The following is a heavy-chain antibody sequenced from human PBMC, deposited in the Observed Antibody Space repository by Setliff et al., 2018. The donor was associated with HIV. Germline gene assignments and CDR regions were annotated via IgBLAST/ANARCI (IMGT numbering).Heavy chain of an antibody. CDR3: ARVIRRPSYYNFWSGLDSYYYGMDV. V-gene: IGHV1-69*05. CDR1: GYTFTAYG. CDR2: IIPIFGTA. D-gene: IGHD3-3*01. J-gene: IGHJ6*02. Sequence: VASVKVSCKPSGYTFTAYGLSWVRQAPGQGLEWMGGIIPIFGTANYAQKFQGRVTITTDESTSTAYMELSSLRSEDTAVYYCARVIRRPSYYNFWSGLDSYYYGMDVWGQGTTVTVSS.